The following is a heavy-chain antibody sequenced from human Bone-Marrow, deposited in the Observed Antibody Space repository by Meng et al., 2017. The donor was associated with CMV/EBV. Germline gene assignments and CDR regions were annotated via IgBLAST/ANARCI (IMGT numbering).Heavy chain of an antibody. J-gene: IGHJ4*02. CDR2: ISYDGSNK. CDR3: AKSMAERGDY. D-gene: IGHD2/OR15-2a*01. Sequence: GESLKISCAASGFTFSSYAMHWVRQAPGKGLEWVAVISYDGSNKYYADSVKGRFTISRDNSKNTLYLQMNSLRAEDTAVYYCAKSMAERGDYWGQGTLVTCAS. V-gene: IGHV3-30-3*01. CDR1: GFTFSSYA.